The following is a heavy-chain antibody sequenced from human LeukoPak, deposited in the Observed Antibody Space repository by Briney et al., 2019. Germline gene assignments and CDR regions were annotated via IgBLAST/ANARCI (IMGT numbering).Heavy chain of an antibody. CDR2: INHSGST. CDR3: ARGLKGERIGQTTVTTPFDY. CDR1: GGSFSGYY. Sequence: PSETLSLTCAVYGGSFSGYYWSWIRQPPGKGLEWIGEINHSGSTNYNPSLKSRVTISVDTSKNQFSLKLSSVTAADTAVYYCARGLKGERIGQTTVTTPFDYWGQGTLVTVSS. J-gene: IGHJ4*02. V-gene: IGHV4-34*01. D-gene: IGHD4-17*01.